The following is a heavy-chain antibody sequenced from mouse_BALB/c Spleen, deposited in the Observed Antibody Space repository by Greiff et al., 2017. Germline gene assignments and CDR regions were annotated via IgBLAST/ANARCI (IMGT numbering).Heavy chain of an antibody. D-gene: IGHD5-5*01. CDR3: ARGDYLAY. CDR1: GYTFTSYY. J-gene: IGHJ3*01. V-gene: IGHV1S56*01. CDR2: IYPGNVNT. Sequence: QVQLKQSGPELVKPGASVRISCKASGYTFTSYYIHWVKQRPGQGLEWIGWIYPGNVNTKYNEKFKGKATLTADKSSSTAYMQLSSLTSEDSAVYFCARGDYLAYWGQGTLVTVSA.